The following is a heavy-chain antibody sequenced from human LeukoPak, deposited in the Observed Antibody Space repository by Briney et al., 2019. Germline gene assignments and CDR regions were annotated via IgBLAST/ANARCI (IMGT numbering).Heavy chain of an antibody. Sequence: SETLSLTCTVSGGSVSNSLYYWSWIRQPPGKGLEWIGHIYYNGDTNYNPSLKSRVIISIDTSSNQFSLRLNSMTAADTAVYYCARVLRAASWRSCDYWGQGSLVTVSS. V-gene: IGHV4-61*01. D-gene: IGHD6-13*01. CDR1: GGSVSNSLYY. CDR3: ARVLRAASWRSCDY. J-gene: IGHJ4*02. CDR2: IYYNGDT.